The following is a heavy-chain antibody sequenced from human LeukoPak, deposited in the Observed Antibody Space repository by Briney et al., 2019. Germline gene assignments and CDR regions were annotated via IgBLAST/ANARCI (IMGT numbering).Heavy chain of an antibody. CDR1: GFSLSGNAVG. J-gene: IGHJ4*02. CDR3: THSSGWTTDF. D-gene: IGHD6-19*01. CDR2: VYWNDDN. Sequence: SGPTLVHPTPALTLTCTFSGFSLSGNAVGVHLIRLPPVKALEWLALVYWNDDNKYSPSLRSRLTVTKDSSKNQVVLTMTNMDPVDTATYYCTHSSGWTTDFWGQGILVTVSS. V-gene: IGHV2-5*01.